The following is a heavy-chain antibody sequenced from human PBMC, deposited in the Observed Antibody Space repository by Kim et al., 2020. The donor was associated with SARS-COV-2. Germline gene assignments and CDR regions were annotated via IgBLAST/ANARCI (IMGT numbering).Heavy chain of an antibody. D-gene: IGHD6-19*01. CDR3: ARRGGGAVAPFDY. CDR2: INHSGST. J-gene: IGHJ4*02. CDR1: GGSFSGYY. Sequence: SETLSLTCAVYGGSFSGYYWSWIRQPPGKGLEWIGEINHSGSTNYNPSLKSRVTISVDTSKNQFSLKLSSVTAADTAVYYCARRGGGAVAPFDYWGQGTLVTVSS. V-gene: IGHV4-34*01.